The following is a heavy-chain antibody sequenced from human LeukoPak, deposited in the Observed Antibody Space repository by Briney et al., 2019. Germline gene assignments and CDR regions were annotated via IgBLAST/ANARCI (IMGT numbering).Heavy chain of an antibody. CDR2: ISSSGSTI. Sequence: PPGGSLRLSCAASGFTFSSYEMNWVRQAPGKGLEWVSYISSSGSTIYYADSVKGRFTIARDNAKNSLYLQMNSLRAEDTAVYYCAELGITMIGGVWGKGTTVTISS. D-gene: IGHD3-10*02. CDR1: GFTFSSYE. V-gene: IGHV3-48*03. CDR3: AELGITMIGGV. J-gene: IGHJ6*04.